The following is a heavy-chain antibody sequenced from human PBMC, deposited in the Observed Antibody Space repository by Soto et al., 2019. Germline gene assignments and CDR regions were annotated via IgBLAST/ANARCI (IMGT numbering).Heavy chain of an antibody. CDR1: GFHFKFYS. CDR2: ISGNGGTT. Sequence: EVLLLESGGGLVQPGGSLRLSCEVCGFHFKFYSMSWIRQAPGKGLEWVASISGNGGTTYYAASGKGRFTFSRDNSRNILYLQMTSLRGEDTAVYYCAKDRGGFTNGWEFFDYWGQGTLVTVSS. V-gene: IGHV3-23*01. D-gene: IGHD3-10*01. CDR3: AKDRGGFTNGWEFFDY. J-gene: IGHJ4*02.